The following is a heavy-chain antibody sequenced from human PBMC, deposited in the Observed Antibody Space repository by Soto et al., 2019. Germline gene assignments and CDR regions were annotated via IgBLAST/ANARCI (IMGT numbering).Heavy chain of an antibody. J-gene: IGHJ6*04. D-gene: IGHD3-22*01. V-gene: IGHV1-69*01. CDR2: IIPLFGTA. CDR1: GGTFSSYA. Sequence: QVQLVQSGAEVKKPGSSVKVSCKASGGTFSSYAISGVRQAPGQGLEWMGGIIPLFGTANYAQKFQGRVTITAEESTSTAYMELSSLLSEDTAVYYCARVARVDSSGYYYYYYGMDVWGEGTTVTVSS. CDR3: ARVARVDSSGYYYYYYGMDV.